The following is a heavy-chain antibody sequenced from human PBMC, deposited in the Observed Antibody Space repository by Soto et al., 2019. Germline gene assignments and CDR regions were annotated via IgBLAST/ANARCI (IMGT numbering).Heavy chain of an antibody. CDR1: GYTFTSYD. D-gene: IGHD2-15*01. CDR2: MNPNSGNT. V-gene: IGHV1-8*01. CDR3: ARGRMGLYCSGGSCNKDGMDV. Sequence: ASLKVSCKASGYTFTSYDINWVRQATVQGLEWMGWMNPNSGNTGYAQKFQGRVTMTRNTSISTAYMELSSLRSEDTAVYYCARGRMGLYCSGGSCNKDGMDVLGQGTTVTVSS. J-gene: IGHJ6*01.